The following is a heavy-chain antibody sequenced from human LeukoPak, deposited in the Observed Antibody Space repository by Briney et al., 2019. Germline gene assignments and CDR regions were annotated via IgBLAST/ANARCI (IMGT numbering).Heavy chain of an antibody. CDR1: GFTFSSYW. Sequence: GGSLRLSCAASGFTFSSYWMSWVRQAPGKGLEWVANIKQDGSEKYYVDSVKGRLTISRDNAKNSLYLQMNSLRAEDTAVYYCARDGVYSYGSFDYWGQGTLVTVSS. CDR3: ARDGVYSYGSFDY. D-gene: IGHD5-18*01. V-gene: IGHV3-7*01. J-gene: IGHJ4*02. CDR2: IKQDGSEK.